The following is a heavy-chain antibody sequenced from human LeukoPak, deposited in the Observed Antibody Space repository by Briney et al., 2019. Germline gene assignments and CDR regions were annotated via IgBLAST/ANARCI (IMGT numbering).Heavy chain of an antibody. V-gene: IGHV4-4*07. D-gene: IGHD5-18*01. Sequence: PSETLSLTCSVSGRSISSHYWSWIRQPAGKGLEWIGRIYASGSTNYNPSLKSRVTISVDTSKNQFSLKLISVTAADTAVYYCARYNYGITTFDYWGQGTLVTVSS. J-gene: IGHJ4*02. CDR2: IYASGST. CDR1: GRSISSHY. CDR3: ARYNYGITTFDY.